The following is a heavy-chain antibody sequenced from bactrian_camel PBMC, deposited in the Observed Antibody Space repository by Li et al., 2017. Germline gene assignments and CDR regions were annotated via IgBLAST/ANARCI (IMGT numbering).Heavy chain of an antibody. J-gene: IGHJ4*01. CDR2: IQVPNGDT. CDR1: GNIKSYFC. CDR3: VRDALWLARYYSTNDWAY. D-gene: IGHD4*01. Sequence: HVQLVESGGDSVLAGGSLRLSCSASGNIKSYFCMGWFRQYPGKEREAVARIQVPNGDTYHADSVKGRFTISRDNAEGTLYLQMNSLKPEDTAVHYCVRDALWLARYYSTNDWAYWGQGTQVTVS. V-gene: IGHV3-2*01.